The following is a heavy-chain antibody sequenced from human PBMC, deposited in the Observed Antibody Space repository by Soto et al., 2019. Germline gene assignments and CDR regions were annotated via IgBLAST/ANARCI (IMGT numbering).Heavy chain of an antibody. V-gene: IGHV1-69*01. J-gene: IGHJ6*02. CDR1: GGTFSSYA. Sequence: QVQLVQSGAEVKKPGSSVKVSCKASGGTFSSYAISWVRQAPGQGLEWMGGIIPIFGTANYAQKFQGRVTITADDSTSTAYMELISLRSEDTAVYYCARSCSGGSCYARYYYYYGMDVWGQGTTVTVSS. CDR2: IIPIFGTA. D-gene: IGHD2-15*01. CDR3: ARSCSGGSCYARYYYYYGMDV.